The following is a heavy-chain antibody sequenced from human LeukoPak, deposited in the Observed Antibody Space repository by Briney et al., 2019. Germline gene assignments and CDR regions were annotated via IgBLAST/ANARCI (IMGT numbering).Heavy chain of an antibody. CDR2: INTVNGAT. D-gene: IGHD5-12*01. Sequence: ASVKVSCKASGYSLIAYWIHWVRQAPGQGPEWLGWINTVNGATRYGQKFQGRVTMTRDTSINTAYMELSSLRSDDTAIYYCARGPSFGGYDNWGQGTLVTVSS. CDR3: ARGPSFGGYDN. J-gene: IGHJ4*02. V-gene: IGHV1-2*02. CDR1: GYSLIAYW.